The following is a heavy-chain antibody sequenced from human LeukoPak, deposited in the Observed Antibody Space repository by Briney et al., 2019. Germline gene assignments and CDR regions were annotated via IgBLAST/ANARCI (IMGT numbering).Heavy chain of an antibody. Sequence: PGGYPRLSCAASGLTVNSNYMIWVRQAPGKGLEWVSDIFSGGSTYYPDPVKGRFTISRDNSKNTLYLQMNSLGAEDTAVYYCAREGIAVAGTSMDYWGQGTLVTVSS. V-gene: IGHV3-53*01. CDR3: AREGIAVAGTSMDY. D-gene: IGHD6-19*01. CDR1: GLTVNSNY. CDR2: IFSGGST. J-gene: IGHJ4*02.